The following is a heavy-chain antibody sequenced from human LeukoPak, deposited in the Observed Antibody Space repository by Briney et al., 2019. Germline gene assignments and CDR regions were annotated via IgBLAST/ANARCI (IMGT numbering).Heavy chain of an antibody. Sequence: LSLTCAVYGGSFSGYYMSWIRQAPGKGLEWVSYISSSGSTIYYADSVKGRFTISRDNAKNSLYLQMNSLRAEDTAVYYCARAVKQWLGYFDYWGQGTLVTVSS. J-gene: IGHJ4*02. CDR1: GGSFSGYY. CDR2: ISSSGSTI. CDR3: ARAVKQWLGYFDY. D-gene: IGHD6-19*01. V-gene: IGHV3-11*01.